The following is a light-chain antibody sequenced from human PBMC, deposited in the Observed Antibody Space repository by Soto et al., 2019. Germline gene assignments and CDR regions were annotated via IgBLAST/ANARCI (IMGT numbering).Light chain of an antibody. CDR2: LNSDGSH. Sequence: QPVLTQSPSASASLGTSVKLTCTLSSGHSSYAIAWHQQQPGKGPRYLMKLNSDGSHNKGDGIPDRFSGSSSGAERYLTISSLQSEDGADYYCQTWGSGFHWVFGGGTKLTVL. J-gene: IGLJ3*02. CDR1: SGHSSYA. V-gene: IGLV4-69*01. CDR3: QTWGSGFHWV.